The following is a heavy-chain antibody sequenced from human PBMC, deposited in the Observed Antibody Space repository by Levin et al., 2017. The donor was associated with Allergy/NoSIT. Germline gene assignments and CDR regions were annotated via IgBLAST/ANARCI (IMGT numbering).Heavy chain of an antibody. CDR1: GYTFTGYY. V-gene: IGHV1-2*04. CDR3: AREGGGNYVGDYYYYDGMDV. J-gene: IGHJ6*02. D-gene: IGHD1-7*01. Sequence: GESLKISCKASGYTFTGYYMHWVRQAPGQGLEWMGWINPNSGGTNYAQKFQGWVTMTRDTSISTAYMELSRLASDDTAVYYWAREGGGNYVGDYYYYDGMDVWGQGTTVTVSS. CDR2: INPNSGGT.